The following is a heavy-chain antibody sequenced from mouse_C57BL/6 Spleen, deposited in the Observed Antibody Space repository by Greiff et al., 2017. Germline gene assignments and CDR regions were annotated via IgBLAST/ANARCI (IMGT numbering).Heavy chain of an antibody. D-gene: IGHD1-1*01. CDR2: INPNNGGT. J-gene: IGHJ4*01. Sequence: VQLKQSGPELVKPGASVKISCKASGYTFTDYYMNWVKQSHGKSLEWIGDINPNNGGTSYNQKFKGKATLTVDKSSSTAYMELRSLTSEDSAVYYCARFGYYGSSYAMDYWGQGTSVTVSS. V-gene: IGHV1-26*01. CDR3: ARFGYYGSSYAMDY. CDR1: GYTFTDYY.